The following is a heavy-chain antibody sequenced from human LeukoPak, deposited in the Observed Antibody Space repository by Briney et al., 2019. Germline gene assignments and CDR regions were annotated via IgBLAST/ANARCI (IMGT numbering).Heavy chain of an antibody. CDR2: IYYSGST. V-gene: IGHV4-59*01. CDR3: ATGIQTIFGVVIPDAFDI. Sequence: SETLSLTCTVSGGSISSYYWSWIRQPPGKGLEWIGYIYYSGSTNYNPSLKSRVTISVDTSKNQFSLKLSSVTAADTAVYYCATGIQTIFGVVIPDAFDIWGQGTMVTVSS. J-gene: IGHJ3*02. CDR1: GGSISSYY. D-gene: IGHD3-3*01.